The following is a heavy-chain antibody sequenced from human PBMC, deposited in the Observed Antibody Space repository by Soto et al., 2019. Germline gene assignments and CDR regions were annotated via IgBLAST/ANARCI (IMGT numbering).Heavy chain of an antibody. D-gene: IGHD6-19*01. CDR1: GYSFTSYA. V-gene: IGHV1-18*04. J-gene: IGHJ5*02. Sequence: QVQMVQSRPEVKQPGASVKVSCKTSGYSFTSYAITWVRQAPGQGLEWMGWISTHNGNTDSAQKLQGRVTMTTDTSTSTAYMELRSLTSDDTAVYYCARRKGSGWSDNWGPGTLVTVSS. CDR3: ARRKGSGWSDN. CDR2: ISTHNGNT.